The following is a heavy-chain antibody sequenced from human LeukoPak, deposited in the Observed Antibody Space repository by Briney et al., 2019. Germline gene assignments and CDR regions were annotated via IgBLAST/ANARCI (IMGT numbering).Heavy chain of an antibody. CDR1: GFTFSSSA. CDR2: ISASGGST. CDR3: AKWKYSNSGIDDY. Sequence: GGSLRLSCAASGFTFSSSAMSWVRQVPGKGLEWVSGISASGGSTYYADSVRGRFTISRDNSKNTLYVQMNSLRAEDTAVYYCAKWKYSNSGIDDYWGRGTLVTVSS. D-gene: IGHD6-6*01. V-gene: IGHV3-23*01. J-gene: IGHJ4*02.